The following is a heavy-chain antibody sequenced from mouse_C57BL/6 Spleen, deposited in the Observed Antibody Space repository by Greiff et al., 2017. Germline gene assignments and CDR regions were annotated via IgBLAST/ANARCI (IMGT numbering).Heavy chain of an antibody. CDR2: INYDGSST. J-gene: IGHJ3*01. CDR3: ARGDDYDEGAWFAY. V-gene: IGHV5-16*01. CDR1: GFTFSDYY. D-gene: IGHD2-4*01. Sequence: EVKLVESEGGLVQPGSSMKLSCTASGFTFSDYYMAWVRQVPEKGLEWVANINYDGSSTYYLDSLKSRFIISRDNAKNILYLQMSSLKSEDTATYYCARGDDYDEGAWFAYWGQGTLVTVSA.